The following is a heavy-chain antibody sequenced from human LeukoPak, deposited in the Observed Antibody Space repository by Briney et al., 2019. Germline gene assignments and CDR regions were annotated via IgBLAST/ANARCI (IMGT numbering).Heavy chain of an antibody. J-gene: IGHJ4*02. CDR2: IKSKSNGGTI. V-gene: IGHV3-15*01. CDR1: GFTFSNAW. D-gene: IGHD6-13*01. Sequence: GGSLRLSCAASGFTFSNAWMTWVRQAPGKGLEWIARIKSKSNGGTIGYAAPVKGRFTISRDDSKDTLYLQMNSLKIEDAAVYYCTTVGSSWNFVYWGQGTLVTVSS. CDR3: TTVGSSWNFVY.